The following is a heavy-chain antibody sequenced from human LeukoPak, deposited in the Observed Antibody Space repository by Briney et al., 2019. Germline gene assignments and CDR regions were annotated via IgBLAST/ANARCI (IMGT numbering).Heavy chain of an antibody. V-gene: IGHV1-24*01. Sequence: ASVKVSCKVSGYTLTELSMHWVRQAPGKGLEWMGGFDPEDGETIYAQKFQGRVTMTEDTSTDTAYMELSSLRSEDTAVYYCATVVRGDILTGYGYWGQGTLVTVSS. J-gene: IGHJ4*02. CDR3: ATVVRGDILTGYGY. D-gene: IGHD3-9*01. CDR1: GYTLTELS. CDR2: FDPEDGET.